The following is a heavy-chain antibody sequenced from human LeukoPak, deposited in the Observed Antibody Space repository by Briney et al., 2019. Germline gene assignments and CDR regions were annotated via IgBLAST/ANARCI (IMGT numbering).Heavy chain of an antibody. CDR2: IYYSGST. CDR1: GGSISSSSYY. Sequence: SETLSLTCTVSGGSISSSSYYWGWIRQPPGKGLEWIGSIYYSGSTYYNPSLKSRVTISVDTSKNQFSLKLSSVTAADTAIYYCVRREYSSSWSKFDYWGQGILVTVSS. CDR3: VRREYSSSWSKFDY. D-gene: IGHD6-19*01. J-gene: IGHJ4*02. V-gene: IGHV4-39*01.